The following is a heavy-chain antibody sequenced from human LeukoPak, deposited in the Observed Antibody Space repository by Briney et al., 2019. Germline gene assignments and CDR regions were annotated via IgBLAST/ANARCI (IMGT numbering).Heavy chain of an antibody. CDR2: IYYTGNS. J-gene: IGHJ6*03. Sequence: SETLSLTCAVYGGSFSGYYWSWIRQPPGKGLEWIGTIYYTGNSYYNPSLRSRVTISLDTSKNQFSLRLTSETAADTAVYYCARVKFSALGRYYYYMDVWGEGTTVTVSS. CDR1: GGSFSGYY. D-gene: IGHD3-3*01. CDR3: ARVKFSALGRYYYYMDV. V-gene: IGHV4-34*01.